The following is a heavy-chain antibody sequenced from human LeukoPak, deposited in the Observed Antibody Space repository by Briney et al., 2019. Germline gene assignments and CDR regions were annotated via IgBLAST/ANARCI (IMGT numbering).Heavy chain of an antibody. D-gene: IGHD3-22*01. Sequence: GGSLRLSCAASGFTFSSYGMRWVRQAPGKGLEWVAVIWYDGSNKYYADSVKGRFTISRDNSKNTLYLQMNSLRAEDTAVYYCARDRWYYDSSGYPNYWGQGTLVTVSS. V-gene: IGHV3-33*01. CDR1: GFTFSSYG. J-gene: IGHJ4*02. CDR3: ARDRWYYDSSGYPNY. CDR2: IWYDGSNK.